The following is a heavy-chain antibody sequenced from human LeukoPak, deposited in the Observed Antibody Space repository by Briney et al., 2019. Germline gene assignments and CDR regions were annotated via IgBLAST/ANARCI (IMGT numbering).Heavy chain of an antibody. J-gene: IGHJ4*02. D-gene: IGHD2-15*01. CDR1: GFTFSAFW. V-gene: IGHV3-23*01. CDR3: AKQLGYCSDGSCYFPY. CDR2: ISNNGGYT. Sequence: GGSLRLSCAASGFTFSAFWMHWVRQAPGKGLEWVSAISNNGGYTYYADSVQGRFTISRDNSKSTLCLQMNSLRAEDTAVYYCAKQLGYCSDGSCYFPYWGQGTLVTVSS.